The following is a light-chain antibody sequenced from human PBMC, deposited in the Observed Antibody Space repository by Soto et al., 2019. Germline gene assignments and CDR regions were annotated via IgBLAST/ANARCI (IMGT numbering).Light chain of an antibody. J-gene: IGKJ3*01. CDR1: QSISSW. V-gene: IGKV1-5*01. Sequence: DIQMTQSPSTLSASVGDRVTITCRASQSISSWLAWYQQKPGKAPKLLIYDASSLESGVPSRFSGSGSGTEFALTISSLQPDDFATYYCQQYNSYSRGFTFGPGTKVDN. CDR2: DAS. CDR3: QQYNSYSRGFT.